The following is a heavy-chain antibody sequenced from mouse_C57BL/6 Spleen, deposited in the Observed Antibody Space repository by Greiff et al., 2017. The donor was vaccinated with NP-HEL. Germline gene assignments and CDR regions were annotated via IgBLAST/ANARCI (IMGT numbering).Heavy chain of an antibody. V-gene: IGHV1-80*01. CDR2: IYPGDGDT. J-gene: IGHJ1*03. CDR1: GYAFSSYW. D-gene: IGHD1-1*01. Sequence: VQLQQSGAELVKPGASVKISCKASGYAFSSYWMNWVKQRPGKGLEWIGQIYPGDGDTNYNGKFKGKATLTVDQSSSTAYMQLNSLTSEDSAVYYCARGNYYGSSYWYFDVWGTGTTVTVSS. CDR3: ARGNYYGSSYWYFDV.